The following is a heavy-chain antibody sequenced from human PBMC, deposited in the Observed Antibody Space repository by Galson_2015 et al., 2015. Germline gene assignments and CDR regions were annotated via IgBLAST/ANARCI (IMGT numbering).Heavy chain of an antibody. J-gene: IGHJ4*02. D-gene: IGHD4-23*01. Sequence: VSCKASGSTFSNYHIHWVRQAPGQGLEWMGIVTPGSGATSYAEKFQGRVIMTGDMSTTTAFLELSSLRSDDTALYYCARETSATGYGGHWGQGTLVTVSS. CDR1: GSTFSNYH. CDR3: ARETSATGYGGH. CDR2: VTPGSGAT. V-gene: IGHV1-46*01.